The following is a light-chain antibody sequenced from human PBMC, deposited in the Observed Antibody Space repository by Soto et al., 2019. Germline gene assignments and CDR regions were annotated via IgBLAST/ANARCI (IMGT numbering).Light chain of an antibody. CDR3: SSYTTSSTLNVV. V-gene: IGLV2-14*01. CDR2: EVS. J-gene: IGLJ2*01. Sequence: QSALTQPASVSGSPGQSITISCSGTSRDVGRYDYVSWYQQHPGKAPRLIIYEVSNRPSGISNRFSGSKSGNTATLTISGLQAEDEAEYFCSSYTTSSTLNVVFGGGTKLTVL. CDR1: SRDVGRYDY.